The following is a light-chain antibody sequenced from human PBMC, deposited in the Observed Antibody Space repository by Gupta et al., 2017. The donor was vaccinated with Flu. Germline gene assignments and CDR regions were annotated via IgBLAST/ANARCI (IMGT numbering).Light chain of an antibody. CDR3: GTWDSTLSAGGL. J-gene: IGLJ3*02. V-gene: IGLV1-51*02. CDR2: ENN. Sequence: QSVLTQPPSVSAAPGQKVTISCSGGSSIFGSSFVSWYQQLPGTAPKLLIYENNKRPSGIPDRFSGSKSGTSATLDITGLQTGDEADYYCGTWDSTLSAGGLFGGGTKLTVL. CDR1: SSIFGSSF.